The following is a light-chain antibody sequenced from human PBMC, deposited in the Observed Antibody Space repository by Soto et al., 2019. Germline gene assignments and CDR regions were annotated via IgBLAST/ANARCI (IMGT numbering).Light chain of an antibody. Sequence: DIQMTQSPSTLSGSVGDRVTITCRASQTISSWLAWYQQKPGKAPKLLIYKASTLKSGVPSRFSGSGSGTEFTLTISSLQPDDFATYYCQHYNNYWTFGQGTKGDIK. CDR2: KAS. CDR1: QTISSW. J-gene: IGKJ1*01. V-gene: IGKV1-5*03. CDR3: QHYNNYWT.